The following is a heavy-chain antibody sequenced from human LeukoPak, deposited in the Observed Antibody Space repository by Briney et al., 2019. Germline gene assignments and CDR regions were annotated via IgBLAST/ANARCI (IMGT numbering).Heavy chain of an antibody. CDR1: GFTFSSYA. Sequence: GGSLRLSCAASGFTFSSYAMSWVRQAPGKGLEWVSAISGSGGSTYYADSVKGRFTISRDNSKNTLYLQTNSLRAEDTAVYYCAKEGISSWYHKEYYFDYWGQGTLVTVSS. CDR2: ISGSGGST. D-gene: IGHD6-13*01. V-gene: IGHV3-23*01. CDR3: AKEGISSWYHKEYYFDY. J-gene: IGHJ4*02.